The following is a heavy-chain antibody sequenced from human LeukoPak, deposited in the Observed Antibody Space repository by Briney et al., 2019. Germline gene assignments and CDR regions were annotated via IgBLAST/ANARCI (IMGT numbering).Heavy chain of an antibody. CDR3: AKDKSGSSNLFDY. J-gene: IGHJ4*02. CDR1: GFTFSTSH. Sequence: GGSPRLSCAASGFTFSTSHMHWVRQAPGKGLQWVAHVSSDGSHTHYADSVKGRFTVSRDNSQNTLHLQMNSLRAEDTALYYCAKDKSGSSNLFDYWGQGTLVTVSS. V-gene: IGHV3-30*18. D-gene: IGHD1-26*01. CDR2: VSSDGSHT.